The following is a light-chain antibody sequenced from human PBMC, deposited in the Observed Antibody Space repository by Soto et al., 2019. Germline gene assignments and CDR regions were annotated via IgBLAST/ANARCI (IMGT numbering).Light chain of an antibody. J-gene: IGKJ1*01. CDR1: QGISSY. CDR3: QQYYSYPRT. CDR2: AAS. Sequence: AIRMPQFTSSLSASTGDRVTITCRASQGISSYLAWYQQKPGKAPKLLIYAASTLQSGVPSRFSGSGSGTDFTLTISCLQSEDFATYYCQQYYSYPRTFGQGTKVDIK. V-gene: IGKV1-8*01.